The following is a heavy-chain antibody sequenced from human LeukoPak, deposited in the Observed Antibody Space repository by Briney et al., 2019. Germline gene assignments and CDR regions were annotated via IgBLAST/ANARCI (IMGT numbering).Heavy chain of an antibody. V-gene: IGHV1-18*01. CDR1: GYTLTELS. CDR2: ISAYNGNT. Sequence: AASVKVSCKVSGYTLTELSMHWVRQAPGQGLEWMGWISAYNGNTNYAQKLQGRVTMTTDTSTSTAYMELRSLRSDDTAVYYCARDKATVTTPSFDYWGQGTLVTVSS. CDR3: ARDKATVTTPSFDY. J-gene: IGHJ4*02. D-gene: IGHD4-17*01.